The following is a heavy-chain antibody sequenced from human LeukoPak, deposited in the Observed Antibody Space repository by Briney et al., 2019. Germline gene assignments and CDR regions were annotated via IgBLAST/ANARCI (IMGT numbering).Heavy chain of an antibody. CDR1: DVSLSTGYYY. CDR2: ISYSGSN. J-gene: IGHJ4*02. V-gene: IGHV4-30-4*01. CDR3: ARESYSRYYYFDY. D-gene: IGHD6-13*01. Sequence: SETLSLTCTVSDVSLSTGYYYWNWIRQPPGKGLEWIVYISYSGSNYYNPSLKSRVAISVDTSKNHFSLKLTFLTAADTAVYYCARESYSRYYYFDYWGQGTLVTVSS.